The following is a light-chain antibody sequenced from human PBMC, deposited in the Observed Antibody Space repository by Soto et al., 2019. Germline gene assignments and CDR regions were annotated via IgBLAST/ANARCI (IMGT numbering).Light chain of an antibody. CDR3: QQYGSSPPIT. CDR1: ERVASNY. V-gene: IGKV3-20*01. J-gene: IGKJ5*01. CDR2: GAS. Sequence: EVVLTQSPGTLSLSTGERATLFCRTSERVASNYLAWYQQKPGQAPRLLIYGASSRATGIPDRFSGSGSGTDFTLTISRLEPEDFAVYYCQQYGSSPPITFGQGTRLEIK.